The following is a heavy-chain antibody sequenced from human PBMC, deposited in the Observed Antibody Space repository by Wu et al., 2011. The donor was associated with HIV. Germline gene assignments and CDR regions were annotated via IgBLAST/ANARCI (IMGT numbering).Heavy chain of an antibody. D-gene: IGHD3-10*01. V-gene: IGHV1-46*01. CDR1: GGSFSSYV. CDR3: ARAVSSESKTLGDAFDI. J-gene: IGHJ3*02. CDR2: FSPSGGTT. Sequence: QVQLVQSGAEVKKPGSSVKVSCKASGGSFSSYVISWVRQAPGQGLECMGIFSPSGGTTSYAQKFQGRVVMTGDTSASTVYMELSSLRFEDTAVYYCARAVSSESKTLGDAFDIWAKGQCSPSLQ.